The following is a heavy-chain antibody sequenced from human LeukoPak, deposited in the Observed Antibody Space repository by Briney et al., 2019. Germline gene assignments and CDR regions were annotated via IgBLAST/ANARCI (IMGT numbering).Heavy chain of an antibody. J-gene: IGHJ1*01. CDR3: ARETRIAAAKYLQH. D-gene: IGHD6-13*01. CDR1: GGSFSGYY. Sequence: PSETLSLTCAVYGGSFSGYYWSWIRQPPGKGLEWIGEINHSGSTNYNPSLKSRVTISVDTSKNQLSLKLSSVTAADTAVYYCARETRIAAAKYLQHWGQGTLVTVSS. V-gene: IGHV4-34*01. CDR2: INHSGST.